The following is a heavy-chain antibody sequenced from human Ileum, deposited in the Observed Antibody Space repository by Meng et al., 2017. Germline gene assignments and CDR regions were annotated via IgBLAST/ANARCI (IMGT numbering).Heavy chain of an antibody. CDR2: IFYNGDI. D-gene: IGHD2-2*01. J-gene: IGHJ4*02. V-gene: IGHV4-59*12. CDR3: ARGVSAAGLFDN. Sequence: QVQLQESGPGLVKPSETLSLTCTVSGASISAYYWSWIRQPPGKGLECIGYIFYNGDINYNPSLKSRTSTSIDTSNNQFSLKVTSVTAADTAVYYCARGVSAAGLFDNWGPGTLVTVSS. CDR1: GASISAYY.